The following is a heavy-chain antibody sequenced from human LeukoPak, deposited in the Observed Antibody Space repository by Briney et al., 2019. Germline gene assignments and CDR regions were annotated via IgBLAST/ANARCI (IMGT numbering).Heavy chain of an antibody. Sequence: ASVKVSCKASGYTFTSYGISWVRQAPGQGLEWMGWISAYNGNTNYAQKLQGRVTMTTDTSTSTAYMELRSLRSDDTAVYYCARDGRATMVRGVIIKNPFDYWGQGTLVTVSS. CDR2: ISAYNGNT. V-gene: IGHV1-18*01. CDR1: GYTFTSYG. CDR3: ARDGRATMVRGVIIKNPFDY. D-gene: IGHD3-10*01. J-gene: IGHJ4*02.